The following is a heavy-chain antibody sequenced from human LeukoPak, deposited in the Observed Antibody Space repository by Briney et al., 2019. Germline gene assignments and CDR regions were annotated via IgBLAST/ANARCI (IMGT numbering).Heavy chain of an antibody. CDR3: AHLGYSSSLDWFDP. V-gene: IGHV3-30*03. Sequence: GGSLRLSCAASGFTLSSYGMHWVRQAPGKGLEWVAVISYDGSNKYYADSVKGRFTISRDNSKNTLYLQMNSLRAEDTAVYYCAHLGYSSSLDWFDPWGQGTLVTVSS. J-gene: IGHJ5*02. D-gene: IGHD6-13*01. CDR1: GFTLSSYG. CDR2: ISYDGSNK.